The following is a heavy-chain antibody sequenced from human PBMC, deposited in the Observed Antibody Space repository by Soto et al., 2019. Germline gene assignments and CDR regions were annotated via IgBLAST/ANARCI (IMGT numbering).Heavy chain of an antibody. J-gene: IGHJ6*03. CDR1: GFTFTSYG. V-gene: IGHV1-18*01. Sequence: ASVKVSCKASGFTFTSYGICWVRQSPGQGLEWMGWISAYNGNTNYAQKLQGRVTMTTDTSTSTAYMELRSLRSDDTAVYYCARVRPHCSSTSCYVDYYYYYMDVWGKGTTVTVSS. CDR2: ISAYNGNT. CDR3: ARVRPHCSSTSCYVDYYYYYMDV. D-gene: IGHD2-2*01.